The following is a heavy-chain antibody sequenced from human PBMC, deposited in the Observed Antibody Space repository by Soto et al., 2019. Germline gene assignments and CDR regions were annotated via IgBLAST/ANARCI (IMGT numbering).Heavy chain of an antibody. D-gene: IGHD3-10*01. Sequence: EVQLLESGGGLVQPGGSLRLSCTVSGVTFSNYAMNWVRQAPGKGLEWVSSLSGSGGNTYYADSVKGRFIISRDNSKNTRYLLMNSLRSEDTALYYCAKQRADYGSGADTFYFDSWGQGALVTVSS. CDR3: AKQRADYGSGADTFYFDS. CDR1: GVTFSNYA. V-gene: IGHV3-23*01. J-gene: IGHJ4*02. CDR2: LSGSGGNT.